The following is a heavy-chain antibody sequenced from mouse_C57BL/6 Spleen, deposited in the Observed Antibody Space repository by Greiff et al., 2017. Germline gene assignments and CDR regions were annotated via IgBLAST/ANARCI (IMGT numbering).Heavy chain of an antibody. CDR3: ARGYTVVDY. J-gene: IGHJ2*01. V-gene: IGHV1-22*01. CDR2: INPNNGGT. CDR1: GYTFTDYN. D-gene: IGHD1-1*01. Sequence: EVKLQESGPELVKPGASVKMSCKASGYTFTDYNMHWVKQSHGKSLEWIGYINPNNGGTSYNQKFKGKATLTVNKSSSTAYMELRSLTSEDSAVYYCARGYTVVDYWGQGTTLTVSS.